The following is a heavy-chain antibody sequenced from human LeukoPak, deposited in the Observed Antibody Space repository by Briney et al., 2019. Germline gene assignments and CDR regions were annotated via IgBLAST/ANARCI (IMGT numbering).Heavy chain of an antibody. CDR3: ARGPPRGKYYYMDV. V-gene: IGHV3-13*01. D-gene: IGHD1-1*01. CDR2: IGTASDT. Sequence: GGSLRLSCAASGFVFSSNSMIWVRQAPGKGLEWVSTIGTASDTYYPGSVEGRFTLSRDNAKNSLYLQMNSLTAGDTAVYYCARGPPRGKYYYMDVWGKGTTVTVSS. CDR1: GFVFSSNS. J-gene: IGHJ6*03.